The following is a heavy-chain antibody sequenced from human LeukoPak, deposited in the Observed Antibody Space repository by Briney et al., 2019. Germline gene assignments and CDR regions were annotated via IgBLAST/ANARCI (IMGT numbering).Heavy chain of an antibody. V-gene: IGHV1-18*01. CDR1: GYTFTSYG. J-gene: IGHJ6*03. Sequence: ASVKVSCKASGYTFTSYGISWVRQAPGQGLEWMGWISAYNGNTNYAQKLQGRVTMTTDTSTSTAYMELRSPRSDDTAVYYCARADHYYYYMDVWGKGTTVTISS. CDR2: ISAYNGNT. CDR3: ARADHYYYYMDV.